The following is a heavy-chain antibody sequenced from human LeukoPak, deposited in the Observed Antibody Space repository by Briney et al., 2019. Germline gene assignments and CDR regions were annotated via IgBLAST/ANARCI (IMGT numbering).Heavy chain of an antibody. D-gene: IGHD3-3*01. J-gene: IGHJ4*02. CDR3: ARGRITIFGVVTPHFDY. V-gene: IGHV4-59*01. CDR2: IDKSGST. CDR1: RGSISSYC. Sequence: SETLSLTCTVSRGSISSYCWSWIRQSPGKGLEWIGYIDKSGSTNSNPSLKSRVTMSVDTSKNQFSLRLTSVTAADTALYYCARGRITIFGVVTPHFDYWGQGTLVTVSS.